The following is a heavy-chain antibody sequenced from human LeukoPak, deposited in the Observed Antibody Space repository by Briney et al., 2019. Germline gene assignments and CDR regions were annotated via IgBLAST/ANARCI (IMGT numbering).Heavy chain of an antibody. J-gene: IGHJ6*02. CDR1: GGSISSSSYY. CDR3: ASVLLRYFDWRYYYYGMDV. V-gene: IGHV4-39*07. D-gene: IGHD3-9*01. CDR2: IYYSGST. Sequence: PSETLSLTCTVSGGSISSSSYYWGWIRQPPGKGLEWIGSIYYSGSTYYNPSLKSRVTISVDTSKNQFSLKLSSVTAADTAVYYCASVLLRYFDWRYYYYGMDVWGQGTTVTVSS.